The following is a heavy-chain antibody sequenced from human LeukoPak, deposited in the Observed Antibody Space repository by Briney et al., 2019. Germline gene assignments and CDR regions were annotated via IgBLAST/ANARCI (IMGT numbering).Heavy chain of an antibody. J-gene: IGHJ4*02. CDR3: ARDRHYYYDSSGYYYD. CDR2: IKQDGSGK. CDR1: GFTFSSYW. Sequence: PGGSLRLSCAASGFTFSSYWMSWVRQAPGKGLEWVANIKQDGSGKYYVDSVKGRFTISRDNAKNSLYLQMNSLRAEDTAVYYCARDRHYYYDSSGYYYDWGQGTLVTVSS. D-gene: IGHD3-22*01. V-gene: IGHV3-7*01.